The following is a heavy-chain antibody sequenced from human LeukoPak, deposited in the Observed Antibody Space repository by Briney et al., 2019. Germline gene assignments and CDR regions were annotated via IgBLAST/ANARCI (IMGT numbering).Heavy chain of an antibody. D-gene: IGHD2-15*01. CDR3: ASPRRCSGGSCYSSGAFDI. CDR1: GFTFSSYW. V-gene: IGHV3-7*01. CDR2: IKQDGSEK. Sequence: GGSLRLSCAASGFTFSSYWMSWVRQAPGKGLEWVANIKQDGSEKYYVDSVKGRFTISRDNAKNSLYLQMNSLRAEDTAVYYCASPRRCSGGSCYSSGAFDIWGQGTMVTVSS. J-gene: IGHJ3*02.